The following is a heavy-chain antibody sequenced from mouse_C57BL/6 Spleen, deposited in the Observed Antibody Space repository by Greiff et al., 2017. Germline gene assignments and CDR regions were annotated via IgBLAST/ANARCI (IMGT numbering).Heavy chain of an antibody. J-gene: IGHJ2*01. Sequence: VQLQQSGPELVKPGASVKIPCKASGYTFTDYNMDWVKQSHGKSLAWIGAINPNNGGTIYNQKFKGKATLTVDKSSSTAYMELRSLTSGYTAVYYCARLRASSGYFDDWGPGTTLTVSS. CDR1: GYTFTDYN. CDR2: INPNNGGT. V-gene: IGHV1-18*01. D-gene: IGHD3-2*02. CDR3: ARLRASSGYFDD.